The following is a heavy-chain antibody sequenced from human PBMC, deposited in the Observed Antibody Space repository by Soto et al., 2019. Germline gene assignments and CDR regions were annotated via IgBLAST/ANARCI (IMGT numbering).Heavy chain of an antibody. CDR1: GYSFTSYW. CDR2: IYPGDSDT. V-gene: IGHV5-51*01. CDR3: ARDSSSWYFDY. J-gene: IGHJ4*02. D-gene: IGHD6-13*01. Sequence: PGESLKISCKGSGYSFTSYWIGWVRQMPGKGLEWMGIIYPGDSDTRYSPSFQGQVAISADKSISTAYLQWNSLRAEDTAVYYCARDSSSWYFDYWGQGTLVTVSS.